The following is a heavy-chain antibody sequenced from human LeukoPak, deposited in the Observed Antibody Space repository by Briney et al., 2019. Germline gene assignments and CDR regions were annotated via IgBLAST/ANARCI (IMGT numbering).Heavy chain of an antibody. CDR3: ARDPVYYYGSGSLDY. J-gene: IGHJ4*02. CDR2: INPNSGGT. CDR1: GYTFTGYY. V-gene: IGHV1-2*02. D-gene: IGHD3-10*01. Sequence: ASAKVSCKASGYTFTGYYMHWVRQAPGQGLEWMGWINPNSGGTNYAQKFQGRVTVTRDTSITTAYMELSGLRSDDTAVYYCARDPVYYYGSGSLDYWGQGTLVTVSS.